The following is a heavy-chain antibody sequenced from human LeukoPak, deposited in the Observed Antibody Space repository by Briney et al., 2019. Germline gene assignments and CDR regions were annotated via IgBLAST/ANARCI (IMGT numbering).Heavy chain of an antibody. D-gene: IGHD3-10*01. V-gene: IGHV1-18*01. CDR3: ARDTMVRGVISDAFDI. Sequence: ASVKVSCKASGYTFTSYGISWVRHAPGQGLEWMGWISAYNGKTNYAQKLQGRVTMTTDTSTSTAYMELRSLRSDDTAVYYCARDTMVRGVISDAFDIWGQGTMVTVSS. CDR2: ISAYNGKT. CDR1: GYTFTSYG. J-gene: IGHJ3*02.